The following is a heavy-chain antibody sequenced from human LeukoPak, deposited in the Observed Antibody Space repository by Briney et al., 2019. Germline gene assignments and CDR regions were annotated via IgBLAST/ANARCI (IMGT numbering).Heavy chain of an antibody. Sequence: ASVKVSCKASGYTFTSYGISWVRQAPGQGLEWMGWISAYNGNTNYAQKLQGRVTMTTDTFTSTAYMELRSLRSDDTAVYYCARLRITIFGVALIFDYWGQGTLVTVSS. D-gene: IGHD3-3*01. CDR2: ISAYNGNT. V-gene: IGHV1-18*01. CDR3: ARLRITIFGVALIFDY. CDR1: GYTFTSYG. J-gene: IGHJ4*02.